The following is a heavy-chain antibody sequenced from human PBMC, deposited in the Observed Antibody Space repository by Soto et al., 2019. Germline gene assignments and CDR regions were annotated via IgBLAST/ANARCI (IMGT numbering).Heavy chain of an antibody. CDR1: GGSISNVWYF. D-gene: IGHD2-2*01. CDR3: ARVMAAMQNWLDP. CDR2: IYHTGTT. J-gene: IGHJ5*02. V-gene: IGHV4-30-4*01. Sequence: QVQLQESGPGLVKPSQTLSLTCTGSGGSISNVWYFWSWIRQPPGKGLEWIGFIYHTGTTYYNSSRRSRVSISIYTSKSQFSLKLNSVTAADTAVYYCARVMAAMQNWLDPWGQGTLVTVSP.